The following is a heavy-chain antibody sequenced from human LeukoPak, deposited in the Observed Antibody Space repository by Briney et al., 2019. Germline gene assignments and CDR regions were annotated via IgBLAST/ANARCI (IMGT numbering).Heavy chain of an antibody. CDR1: GFTFSNYW. CDR3: ARGPATPVDY. J-gene: IGHJ4*02. D-gene: IGHD5-12*01. CDR2: IKQDGSEK. Sequence: GGSLRLSCAASGFTFSNYWMSWVRQAPGKGLEWVANIKQDGSEKYYVDSVKGRFTISRDNAKNSLYLQMNSLRAEDTAVYYCARGPATPVDYWGQGTLVTVSS. V-gene: IGHV3-7*01.